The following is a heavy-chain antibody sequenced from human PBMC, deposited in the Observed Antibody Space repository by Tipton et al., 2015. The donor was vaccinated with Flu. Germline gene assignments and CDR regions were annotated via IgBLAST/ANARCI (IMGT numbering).Heavy chain of an antibody. Sequence: TLSLTCTVSGGSISSGDYFWGWIRQPPGKGLEWIGNIHRSGNTYHNPSLRSRVTMSVDTSKNQFSLKLTSVTAADTAVYYCARRDYSNYVSEPKNWFDPWGRGTLVTVSS. D-gene: IGHD4-11*01. CDR3: ARRDYSNYVSEPKNWFDP. J-gene: IGHJ5*02. CDR1: GGSISSGDYF. CDR2: IHRSGNT. V-gene: IGHV4-39*07.